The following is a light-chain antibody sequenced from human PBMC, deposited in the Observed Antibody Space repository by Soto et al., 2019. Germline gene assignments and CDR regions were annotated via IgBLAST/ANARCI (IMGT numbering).Light chain of an antibody. Sequence: ETVLTQSPGTLSLSPGERATLSCRASQSIRSNYLAWYRQTPGQAPSLLIYGASNRATGIADRFSGSGSGTDFTLTITRLEPEDFAVYYCQQYGSSPWTFGQGTKVEIK. CDR2: GAS. J-gene: IGKJ1*01. V-gene: IGKV3-20*01. CDR1: QSIRSNY. CDR3: QQYGSSPWT.